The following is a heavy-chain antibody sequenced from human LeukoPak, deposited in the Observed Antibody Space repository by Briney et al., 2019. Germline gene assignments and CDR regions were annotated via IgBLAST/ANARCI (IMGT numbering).Heavy chain of an antibody. Sequence: PGGSLRLSCAASGFTFSSNYMSWVRQAPGKGLEWVSVIYSGGSTYYADSVKGRFTISRDNSKNTLYLQMNSLRGEDTAVYYCARIEAPNWFDPWGQGTLDTVSS. V-gene: IGHV3-53*05. CDR2: IYSGGST. J-gene: IGHJ5*02. CDR3: ARIEAPNWFDP. CDR1: GFTFSSNY.